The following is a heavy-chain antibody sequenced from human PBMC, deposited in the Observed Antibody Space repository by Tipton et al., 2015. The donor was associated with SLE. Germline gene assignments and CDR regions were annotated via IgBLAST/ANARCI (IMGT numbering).Heavy chain of an antibody. Sequence: TLSLTCAVYGGSFSGYYWSWIRQPPGKGLEWIGEINHSGSTNYNPSLKSRVTISVATSKNQFSLKLSSVTAADTAVYYCARGPQIAAAGSDAFDIWGQGTMVTVSS. V-gene: IGHV4-34*01. J-gene: IGHJ3*02. CDR3: ARGPQIAAAGSDAFDI. D-gene: IGHD6-13*01. CDR1: GGSFSGYY. CDR2: INHSGST.